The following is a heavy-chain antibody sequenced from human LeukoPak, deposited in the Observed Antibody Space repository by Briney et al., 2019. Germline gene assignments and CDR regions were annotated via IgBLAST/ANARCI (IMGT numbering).Heavy chain of an antibody. CDR1: GGSISSYY. CDR2: IYTSGST. Sequence: SETLSLTCTVSGGSISSYYWSWIRQPAGKGLEWIGRIYTSGSTNYNPSLKSRVTMSVDTSKNQFSLKLSPVTAADTAVYYCARVSPRITIFGVVTRRYWFDPWGQGTLVTVSS. V-gene: IGHV4-4*07. D-gene: IGHD3-3*01. J-gene: IGHJ5*02. CDR3: ARVSPRITIFGVVTRRYWFDP.